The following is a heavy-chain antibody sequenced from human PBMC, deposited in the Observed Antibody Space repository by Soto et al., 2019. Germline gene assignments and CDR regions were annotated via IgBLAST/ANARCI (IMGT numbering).Heavy chain of an antibody. J-gene: IGHJ4*02. Sequence: GGSLRLSCAASGFTFISYGMHWVRQAPGKGLEWVAVISYDGSNKYYADSVKGRFTISRDNSKNTLYLQMNSLRAEDTAVYYCAKVRVYYDDSSGPSFSHCGQGTLVTVSS. D-gene: IGHD3-22*01. CDR2: ISYDGSNK. V-gene: IGHV3-30*18. CDR3: AKVRVYYDDSSGPSFSH. CDR1: GFTFISYG.